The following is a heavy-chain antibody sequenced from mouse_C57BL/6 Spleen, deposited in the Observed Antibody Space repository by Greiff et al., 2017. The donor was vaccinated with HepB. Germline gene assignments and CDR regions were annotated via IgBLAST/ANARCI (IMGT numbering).Heavy chain of an antibody. CDR2: ISDGGSYT. V-gene: IGHV5-4*03. J-gene: IGHJ2*01. Sequence: EVMLVESGGGLVKPGGSLKLSCAASGFTFSSYAMSWVRQTPEKRLEWVATISDGGSYTYYPDNVKGRFTISRDNAKNNLYLQMSHLKSEDTAMYYCARSPVITTVVYFDYWGQGTTLTVSS. CDR3: ARSPVITTVVYFDY. CDR1: GFTFSSYA. D-gene: IGHD1-1*01.